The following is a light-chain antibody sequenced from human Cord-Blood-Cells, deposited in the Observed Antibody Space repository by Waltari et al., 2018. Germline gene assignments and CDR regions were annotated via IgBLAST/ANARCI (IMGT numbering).Light chain of an antibody. CDR2: GAS. CDR1: QRVSSN. V-gene: IGKV3-15*01. CDR3: QQYNNWPLT. J-gene: IGKJ4*01. Sequence: EIVMTQSPATLSVSPGARATLSCRASQRVSSNLAWYQQKPGQAPRLLIYGASTRATGIPARFSGSGSGTEFTLTISSLQSEDFAVYYCQQYNNWPLTFGGGTKVEIK.